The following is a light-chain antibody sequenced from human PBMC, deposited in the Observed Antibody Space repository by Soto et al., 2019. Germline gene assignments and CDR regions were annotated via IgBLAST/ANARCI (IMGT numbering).Light chain of an antibody. CDR3: QQYGGSPRIT. V-gene: IGKV3-20*01. CDR2: GAS. J-gene: IGKJ5*01. CDR1: ERLSSVY. Sequence: EMVLTQSPGTLSLSPGERATLSCRASERLSSVYLAWYQQRPGQPPRLLIYGASNRATGIPDRFSGSGSGTDFTLIINRLEPEDVAIYYCQQYGGSPRITFGQGTRLEIK.